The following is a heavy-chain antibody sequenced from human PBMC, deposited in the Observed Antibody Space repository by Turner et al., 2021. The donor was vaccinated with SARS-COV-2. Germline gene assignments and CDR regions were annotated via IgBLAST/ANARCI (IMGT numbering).Heavy chain of an antibody. CDR2: IYYSGST. Sequence: QLQLQESGPGLVKPSETLSLTCTVSGGSISSTTYYWGWIRQPPGKGLEWIGTIYYSGSTYYNPSLKSRVTISVDTSKNQFSLRLNSVTAADTAVYYCAKATLFLTVTTSPDYWGQGTLVTVSS. CDR1: GGSISSTTYY. D-gene: IGHD4-17*01. V-gene: IGHV4-39*01. J-gene: IGHJ4*02. CDR3: AKATLFLTVTTSPDY.